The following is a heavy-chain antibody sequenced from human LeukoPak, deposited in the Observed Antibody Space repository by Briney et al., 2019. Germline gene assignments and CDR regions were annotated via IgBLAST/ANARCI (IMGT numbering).Heavy chain of an antibody. CDR2: INPNSGGT. Sequence: ASVKVSCKASGYTFTGYYMHWVRQAPGQRLEWMGWINPNSGGTNYAQKFQGRVTMTRDTSISTAYMELSRLRSDDTAVYYCARTLYGDSPLDYWGQGTLVTVSS. CDR3: ARTLYGDSPLDY. CDR1: GYTFTGYY. V-gene: IGHV1-2*02. D-gene: IGHD4-17*01. J-gene: IGHJ4*02.